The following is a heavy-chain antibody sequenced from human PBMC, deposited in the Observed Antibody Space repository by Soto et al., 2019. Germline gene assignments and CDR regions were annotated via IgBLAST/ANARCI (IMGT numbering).Heavy chain of an antibody. CDR1: GYSFTSNW. V-gene: IGHV5-51*01. CDR2: INPADSDI. D-gene: IGHD3-16*01. CDR3: ARHQRDDASRKIDC. Sequence: PGESLKISCQGSGYSFTSNWIGGVRQMPGKGLEWMGIINPADSDIKYRPSFQGQVTISADKSIGTAYLQWSSLKASDTAMYYCARHQRDDASRKIDCWGQGTLVTVSS. J-gene: IGHJ4*02.